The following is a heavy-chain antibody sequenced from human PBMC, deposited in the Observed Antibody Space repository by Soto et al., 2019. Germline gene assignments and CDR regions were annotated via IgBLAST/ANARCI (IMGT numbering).Heavy chain of an antibody. V-gene: IGHV1-69*13. Sequence: SVKVSCKASGGTFSSYAISWVRQAPGQGLEWMGGIIPIFGTANYAQKFQGRVTITADESTSTAYMELSSLRSEDTAVYYCAREGGSGWPLFDYWGQGTLVTVSS. CDR3: AREGGSGWPLFDY. J-gene: IGHJ4*02. CDR1: GGTFSSYA. CDR2: IIPIFGTA. D-gene: IGHD6-19*01.